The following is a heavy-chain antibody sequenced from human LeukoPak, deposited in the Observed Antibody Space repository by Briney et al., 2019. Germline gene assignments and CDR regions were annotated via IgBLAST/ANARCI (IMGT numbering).Heavy chain of an antibody. CDR3: ATSRSAAGYAFDY. V-gene: IGHV3-53*01. Sequence: PGGSLRLSCAASGFTFSSNYMSWVRQAPGKGLEWVSVIYSGGSTYYADSVKGRFTISRDNSKNTLYLQMNSLRAEDTAVYYCATSRSAAGYAFDYWGQGTLVTVSS. CDR1: GFTFSSNY. CDR2: IYSGGST. D-gene: IGHD6-13*01. J-gene: IGHJ4*02.